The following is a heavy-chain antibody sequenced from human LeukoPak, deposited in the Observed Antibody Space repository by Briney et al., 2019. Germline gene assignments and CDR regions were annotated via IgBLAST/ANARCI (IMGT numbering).Heavy chain of an antibody. CDR2: IYTTGGT. CDR3: ARVGTYFEY. J-gene: IGHJ4*02. D-gene: IGHD1-14*01. CDR1: GGSISNNH. V-gene: IGHV4-4*07. Sequence: PSETLSLTSTVSGGSISNNHWSWIPQPAGTGLEWIGRIYTTGGTNYNPSLKSRLTMSLDTSKNQFSLKLSSVTAADTAVYYCARVGTYFEYWGQGTLVTVSS.